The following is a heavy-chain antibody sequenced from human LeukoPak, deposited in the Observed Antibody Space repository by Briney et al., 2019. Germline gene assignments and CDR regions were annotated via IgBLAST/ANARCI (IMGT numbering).Heavy chain of an antibody. Sequence: ASVKVSCKASGYTFTSYYMHWVRQAPGQGLEWMGIINPSGGSTNYAQKFQGRVTMTRDTSTSTVYMELSSLRSEDTAVYYCARDGSYYYGSTIPAAFDPWGQGTLVTVSS. CDR2: INPSGGST. J-gene: IGHJ5*02. CDR3: ARDGSYYYGSTIPAAFDP. V-gene: IGHV1-46*01. CDR1: GYTFTSYY. D-gene: IGHD3-10*01.